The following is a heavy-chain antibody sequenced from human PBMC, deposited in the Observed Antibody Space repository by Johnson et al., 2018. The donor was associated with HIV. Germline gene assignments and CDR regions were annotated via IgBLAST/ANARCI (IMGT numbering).Heavy chain of an antibody. Sequence: EVQLVESGGGVVRPGGSLRLSCAATGFTFSIYWMAWVRQAPGKGLEWVANINQDGSENYYVDSVKGRFTISRDNAKNSLYLQVHSLRVEDTAVYYCARDVLGDGTYPPDAFDIWGQGTMVTVSS. CDR2: INQDGSEN. D-gene: IGHD2-8*02. CDR3: ARDVLGDGTYPPDAFDI. CDR1: GFTFSIYW. J-gene: IGHJ3*02. V-gene: IGHV3-7*05.